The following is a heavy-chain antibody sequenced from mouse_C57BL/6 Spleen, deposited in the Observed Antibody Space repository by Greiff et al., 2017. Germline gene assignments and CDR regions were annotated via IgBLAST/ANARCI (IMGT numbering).Heavy chain of an antibody. Sequence: DVKLQESGPGLVKPSQSLSLTCSVTGYSITSGYYWNWIRQFPGNKLEWMGYISYDGSNNYNPSLKNRISITRDTSKNQFFLKLNSVTTEDTATYYCARGGDGYYWFAYWGQGTLVTVSA. CDR2: ISYDGSN. CDR1: GYSITSGYY. J-gene: IGHJ3*01. D-gene: IGHD2-3*01. CDR3: ARGGDGYYWFAY. V-gene: IGHV3-6*01.